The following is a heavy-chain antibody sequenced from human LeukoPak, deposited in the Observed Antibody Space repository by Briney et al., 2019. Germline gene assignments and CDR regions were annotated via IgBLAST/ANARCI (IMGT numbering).Heavy chain of an antibody. J-gene: IGHJ3*02. V-gene: IGHV4-39*01. Sequence: SETLSLTCTVSGGSISSSSLHWDWIRQPPGKGLEWIGTVYYSGSTYYNPSLKSRVTTSVETSKNQFSLKLSSVTAADTALYYCARNASSLGAGAFDIWGQGTMVTVSS. CDR1: GGSISSSSLH. CDR3: ARNASSLGAGAFDI. CDR2: VYYSGST. D-gene: IGHD2-2*01.